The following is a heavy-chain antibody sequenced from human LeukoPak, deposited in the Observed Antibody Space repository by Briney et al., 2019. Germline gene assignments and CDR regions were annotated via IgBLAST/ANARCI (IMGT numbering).Heavy chain of an antibody. D-gene: IGHD2-15*01. CDR2: IIGVGDST. Sequence: GGSLRLSCAASGFTFSNYAMNWVRQAPGKGLEWVSTIIGVGDSTYYAASVKGRFTMSRDNSKNTAYLQMNSLRVEDTAIYYCAKRADGCSGVSCYYYYMDVWGKGTTVTVSS. CDR1: GFTFSNYA. CDR3: AKRADGCSGVSCYYYYMDV. J-gene: IGHJ6*03. V-gene: IGHV3-23*01.